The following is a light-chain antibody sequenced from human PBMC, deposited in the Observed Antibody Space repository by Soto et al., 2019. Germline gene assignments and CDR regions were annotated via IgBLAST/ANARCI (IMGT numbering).Light chain of an antibody. Sequence: QLVLTQPPSVSGAPGQRVTISCTGGSSNIGTGYDVHWYQHLPGTAPKLLIYGNKNRPSGVPDRFSGSMSGTSASLAITGLQAEDEADYYCQSYDSSLSGVLFGGGTKLTVL. CDR3: QSYDSSLSGVL. V-gene: IGLV1-40*01. CDR2: GNK. J-gene: IGLJ2*01. CDR1: SSNIGTGYD.